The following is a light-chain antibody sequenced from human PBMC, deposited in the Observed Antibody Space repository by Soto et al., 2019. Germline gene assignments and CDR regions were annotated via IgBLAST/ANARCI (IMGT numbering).Light chain of an antibody. CDR3: HQRSNWPLT. CDR1: QSVTKY. V-gene: IGKV3-11*01. CDR2: DVS. Sequence: VLTQSPATLSLSPGERATLFCRASQSVTKYLAWYQQKPGQAPRLVMYDVSKRATGIPARFSGSGSGTDFTLTISSLEPEDFAVYYCHQRSNWPLTFGGGTKLEIK. J-gene: IGKJ4*01.